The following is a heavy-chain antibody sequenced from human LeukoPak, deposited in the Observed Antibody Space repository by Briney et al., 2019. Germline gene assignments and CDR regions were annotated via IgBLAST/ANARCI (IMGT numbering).Heavy chain of an antibody. CDR1: GFTFSSYS. D-gene: IGHD5-18*01. CDR3: ARVVVDTAMVTSYFDY. Sequence: GGSLRLSCAASGFTFSSYSMNWVRQAPGKGLEWVSSISSSSSYIYYADSVKGRFTISRDNAKNSLYLQMNSLRAEDTAVYYCARVVVDTAMVTSYFDYWGQGTLVTVSS. V-gene: IGHV3-21*01. CDR2: ISSSSSYI. J-gene: IGHJ4*02.